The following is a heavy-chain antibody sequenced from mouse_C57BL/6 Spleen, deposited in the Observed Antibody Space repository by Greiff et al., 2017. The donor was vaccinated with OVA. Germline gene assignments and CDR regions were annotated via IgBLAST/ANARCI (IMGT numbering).Heavy chain of an antibody. J-gene: IGHJ1*03. CDR3: ANYGDWYFDV. Sequence: VHLVESGPGLVAPSQSLSITCTVSGFSLTSYGVSWVRQPPGKGLEWLGVIWGDGSTHYHSALISRLSVSKDNSKSQVFLKLNSLQTDDTATYYCANYGDWYFDVWGTGTTVTVSS. CDR2: IWGDGST. V-gene: IGHV2-3*01. D-gene: IGHD1-1*02. CDR1: GFSLTSYG.